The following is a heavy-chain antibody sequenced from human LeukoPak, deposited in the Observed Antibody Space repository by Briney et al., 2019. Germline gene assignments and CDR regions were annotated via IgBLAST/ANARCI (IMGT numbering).Heavy chain of an antibody. CDR2: ISYDGSNK. J-gene: IGHJ4*02. CDR1: GFTFSTYG. D-gene: IGHD6-19*01. CDR3: ARQGTYSSGWAGDYYFDY. Sequence: PGGSLRLSCVASGFTFSTYGMHWVRQAPGKGLEWVAVISYDGSNKYYADSVKGRFTISRDNSKDTLFMQMNSLRAEDTAVYYCARQGTYSSGWAGDYYFDYWGQGTLVTVSS. V-gene: IGHV3-30*03.